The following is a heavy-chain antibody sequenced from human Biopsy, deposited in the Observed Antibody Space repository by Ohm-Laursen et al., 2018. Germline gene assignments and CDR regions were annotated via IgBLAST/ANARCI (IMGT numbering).Heavy chain of an antibody. D-gene: IGHD2-21*02. V-gene: IGHV3-72*01. CDR2: SRDKSNSYTT. CDR3: ARTYCRGDPCYLGDY. Sequence: GSLRLSCASSGFSFSDYYVDWVRQTPVKGLEWVGRSRDKSNSYTTEYAPSQKGRFSISRDDSKNSLYLQLNSLRTEDTAVYYCARTYCRGDPCYLGDYWGRGTLVTVSS. CDR1: GFSFSDYY. J-gene: IGHJ4*02.